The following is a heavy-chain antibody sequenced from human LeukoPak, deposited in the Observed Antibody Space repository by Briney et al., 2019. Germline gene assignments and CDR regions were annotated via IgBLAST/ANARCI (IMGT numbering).Heavy chain of an antibody. D-gene: IGHD3-22*01. V-gene: IGHV3-23*01. CDR2: ISGSGGST. CDR3: AKDLNSTYNDDGGGYEDACDS. CDR1: GFTFSTSA. J-gene: IGHJ3*02. Sequence: PGGSLRLSCVVSGFTFSTSAMSWVRQAPGKGLEWVSAISGSGGSTYYADSVKGRFTISRDNSKNTLYLQMNSLRAEDTAVYYCAKDLNSTYNDDGGGYEDACDSGGQGTMVTVSS.